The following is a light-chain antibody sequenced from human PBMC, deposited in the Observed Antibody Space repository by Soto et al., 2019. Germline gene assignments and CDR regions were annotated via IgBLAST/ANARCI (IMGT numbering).Light chain of an antibody. J-gene: IGLJ2*01. CDR3: LLYFGGAHLV. CDR1: TGAVTSGNY. Sequence: QTVVTQEPSLTVSPGGTVTLTCAANTGAVTSGNYPSWFQQKPGQPPRTLIYTTNSRHSWTPARFSGSLLGGKATLPLSGVQPEDEADYYCLLYFGGAHLVFGGGTKLTVL. V-gene: IGLV7-43*01. CDR2: TTN.